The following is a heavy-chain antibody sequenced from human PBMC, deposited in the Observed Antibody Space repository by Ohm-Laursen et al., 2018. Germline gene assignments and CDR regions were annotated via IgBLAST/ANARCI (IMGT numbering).Heavy chain of an antibody. J-gene: IGHJ4*02. V-gene: IGHV3-9*01. CDR3: ARRVAYDRGEFDY. D-gene: IGHD5-12*01. CDR2: ISWNSGSI. CDR1: GFTFDDYA. Sequence: SLRLSCSASGFTFDDYAMHWVRQAPGKGLEWVSGISWNSGSIGYADSVKGRFTISRDNAKNSLYLQMNSLRAEDTAVYYCARRVAYDRGEFDYWGLGTLVTVSS.